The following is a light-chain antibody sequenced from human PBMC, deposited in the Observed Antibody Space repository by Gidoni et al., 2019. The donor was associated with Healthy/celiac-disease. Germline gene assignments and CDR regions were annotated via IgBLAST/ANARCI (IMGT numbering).Light chain of an antibody. V-gene: IGKV3-20*01. J-gene: IGKJ3*01. CDR2: GAS. CDR3: QQYGSSRVT. CDR1: QSVSSSY. Sequence: DIALTQSPGTMSLSPGERATLSCRASQSVSSSYLAWYQQKPGQAPRLLSYGASSRATGIPDRVSGSGSGTDFTLTISRLEPEDFAVYYCQQYGSSRVTFGPGTKVDIK.